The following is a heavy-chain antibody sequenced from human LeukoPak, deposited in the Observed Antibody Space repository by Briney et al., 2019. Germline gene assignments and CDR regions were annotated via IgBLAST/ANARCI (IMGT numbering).Heavy chain of an antibody. CDR2: ISYDGSNK. CDR3: AIHDRIQLWLLLDY. CDR1: GFTFSSYA. D-gene: IGHD5-18*01. V-gene: IGHV3-30*04. J-gene: IGHJ4*02. Sequence: PGRSLRLSCAASGFTFSSYAMHWVRRAPGKGLEWVAVISYDGSNKYYADSVKGRFTISRDNSKNTLYLQMNSLRAEDTAVYYCAIHDRIQLWLLLDYWGQGTLVTVSS.